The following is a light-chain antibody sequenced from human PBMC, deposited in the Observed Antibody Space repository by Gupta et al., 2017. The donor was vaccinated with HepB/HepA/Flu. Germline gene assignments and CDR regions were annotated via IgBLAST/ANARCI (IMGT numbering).Light chain of an antibody. J-gene: IGKJ1*01. V-gene: IGKV4-1*01. CDR3: QQEDSSPNT. Sequence: DIVMTQSPDSLAVSLGEGATINCKSSQSVLYSSDNKNYLAWYQQKPGQPPKLLIYWASTRESGVPDRFSGSGSGTDFTLTISSLQAEDVAVYYCQQEDSSPNTFGQGTKVEIK. CDR1: QSVLYSSDNKNY. CDR2: WAS.